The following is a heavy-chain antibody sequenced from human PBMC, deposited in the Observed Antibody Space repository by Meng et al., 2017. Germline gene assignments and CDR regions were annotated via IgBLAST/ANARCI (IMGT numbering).Heavy chain of an antibody. CDR2: IIPIFGTA. J-gene: IGHJ5*02. Sequence: QWRWVQSGAEGKKHGPSVKVSCKASGVTCSIYAISLVRQTPGQGLEWMGGIIPIFGTANYAQKLQGRVTITADESTSTAYMELSSLRSEDTAVYYCARDYGDYAWIAKRWFDPWGQGTLVTVSS. CDR1: GVTCSIYA. V-gene: IGHV1-69*01. CDR3: ARDYGDYAWIAKRWFDP. D-gene: IGHD4-17*01.